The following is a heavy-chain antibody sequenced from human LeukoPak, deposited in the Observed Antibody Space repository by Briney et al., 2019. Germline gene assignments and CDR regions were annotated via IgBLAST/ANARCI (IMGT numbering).Heavy chain of an antibody. Sequence: SETLSLTCTVSGGSISSYYWSWIRQPPGKGLEWIGYIYYSGSTNYNPSLKSRVTISVDTSKNQFSLKLSSVTAADTAVYYCARGLYYDYAWGSYRSNWFDPWGQGTLVTVSS. CDR3: ARGLYYDYAWGSYRSNWFDP. CDR2: IYYSGST. J-gene: IGHJ5*02. D-gene: IGHD3-16*02. V-gene: IGHV4-59*12. CDR1: GGSISSYY.